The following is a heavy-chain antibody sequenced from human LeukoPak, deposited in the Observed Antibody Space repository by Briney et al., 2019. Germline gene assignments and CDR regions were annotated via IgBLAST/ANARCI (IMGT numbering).Heavy chain of an antibody. J-gene: IGHJ4*02. Sequence: ASVKVSCKASGGTFSSYAISWVRQAPGQGLEWMGGIIPIFGTANYAQKFQGRVTITADESTSTAYMELSSLRSEDTAVYYCARGCSSCSKGREFDYWGQGTLVTVSS. CDR3: ARGCSSCSKGREFDY. CDR1: GGTFSSYA. V-gene: IGHV1-69*13. CDR2: IIPIFGTA. D-gene: IGHD6-13*01.